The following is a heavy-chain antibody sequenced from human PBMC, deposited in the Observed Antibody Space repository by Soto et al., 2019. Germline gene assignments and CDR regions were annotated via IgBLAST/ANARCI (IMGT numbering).Heavy chain of an antibody. CDR2: INSDGRST. CDR3: ERGEDAGYCSGGSCSGDWFDP. J-gene: IGHJ5*02. D-gene: IGHD2-15*01. Sequence: EVQLVESGGGLVQPGGSLRLSCAASGFTFSSYWMHWVRQAPGKGLVWVSRINSDGRSTSYADSVKGRITISRDNAKNPLYLQMNSLRTEDTAVYYCERGEDAGYCSGGSCSGDWFDPWGQGTLVTVSS. CDR1: GFTFSSYW. V-gene: IGHV3-74*01.